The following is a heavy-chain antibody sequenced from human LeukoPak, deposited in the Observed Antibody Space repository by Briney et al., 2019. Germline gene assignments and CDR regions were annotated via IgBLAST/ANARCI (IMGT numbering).Heavy chain of an antibody. CDR3: ARDVPVAGAPFDY. V-gene: IGHV3-48*03. CDR1: GFTFGSYE. D-gene: IGHD6-19*01. J-gene: IGHJ4*02. CDR2: ISTSGGTT. Sequence: GGSLRLSCVGSGFTFGSYEMNWVRQAPGKGLEWVSYISTSGGTTYYADSVKGRFTISRDNAKNSLYLQMNSLRDGDTAVYYCARDVPVAGAPFDYWGQGTLVTVSS.